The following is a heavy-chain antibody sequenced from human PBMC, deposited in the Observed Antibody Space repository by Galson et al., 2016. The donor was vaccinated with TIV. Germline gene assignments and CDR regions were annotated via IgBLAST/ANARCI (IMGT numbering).Heavy chain of an antibody. CDR3: TTDPYGVDV. Sequence: SLRLSCAASGFTFNDAWMTWIRQGPGKGLEWVGRIKSKTAGGTTDYAAAVEGRFTISRDDSGNTVYLQMNSLKSDDSGVYYCTTDPYGVDVWGHGTMVTVS. J-gene: IGHJ3*01. CDR2: IKSKTAGGTT. D-gene: IGHD4/OR15-4a*01. CDR1: GFTFNDAW. V-gene: IGHV3-15*01.